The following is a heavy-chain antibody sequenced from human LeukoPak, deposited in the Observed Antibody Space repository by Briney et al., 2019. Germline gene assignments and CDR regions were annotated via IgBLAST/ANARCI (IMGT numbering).Heavy chain of an antibody. CDR3: TRGGVVRRDYYYYYYMDV. CDR2: MNPNSGNT. J-gene: IGHJ6*03. V-gene: IGHV1-8*01. CDR1: GYTFTSYD. D-gene: IGHD3-3*01. Sequence: ASVKVSCKASGYTFTSYDINWVRQATGQGLEWMGWMNPNSGNTGYAQKFQGRVTMTRNTSISTAYMELSSLRSEDTAVYYCTRGGVVRRDYYYYYYMDVWGKGTTVTVSS.